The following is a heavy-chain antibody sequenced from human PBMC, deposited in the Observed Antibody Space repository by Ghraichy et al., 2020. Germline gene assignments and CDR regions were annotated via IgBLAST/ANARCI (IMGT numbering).Heavy chain of an antibody. V-gene: IGHV4-34*01. CDR1: GGSFSGYY. D-gene: IGHD3-9*01. Sequence: SETLSLTCAVYGGSFSGYYWSWIRQPPGKGLEWIGEINHSGSTNYNPSLKSRVTISVDTSKNQFSLKLSSVTAADTAVYYCAGSIRYYDILTGYYRRGRNYFDYWGQGTLVTVSS. CDR2: INHSGST. CDR3: AGSIRYYDILTGYYRRGRNYFDY. J-gene: IGHJ4*02.